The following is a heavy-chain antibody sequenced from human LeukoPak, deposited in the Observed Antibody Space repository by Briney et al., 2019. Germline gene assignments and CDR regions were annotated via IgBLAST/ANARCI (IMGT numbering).Heavy chain of an antibody. J-gene: IGHJ6*02. V-gene: IGHV3-48*01. CDR3: ARDDPYYYYGMDV. CDR2: VSSSSSTI. Sequence: GGSLRLSCAASGFTFSSYSMNWVRQAPGKGLEWVSYVSSSSSTIYYADSVKGRFTISRDNAKNSLYLQMNSLRAEDTAVYYCARDDPYYYYGMDVWGQGTTVTVSS. CDR1: GFTFSSYS.